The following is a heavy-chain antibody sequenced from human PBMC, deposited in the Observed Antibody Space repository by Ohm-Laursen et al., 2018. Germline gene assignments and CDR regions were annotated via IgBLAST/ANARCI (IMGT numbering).Heavy chain of an antibody. Sequence: SETLSLTCTVSGVSITTYYWNWIRQTPGKGLEWIGYIYNIGSTSYNPSLKSRVTISVDTSKNQFSLRLTSITAADTAVYYCARGLYDYYYFDLDVWGQGTTVTVSS. CDR1: GVSITTYY. D-gene: IGHD5/OR15-5a*01. J-gene: IGHJ6*02. V-gene: IGHV4-59*13. CDR2: IYNIGST. CDR3: ARGLYDYYYFDLDV.